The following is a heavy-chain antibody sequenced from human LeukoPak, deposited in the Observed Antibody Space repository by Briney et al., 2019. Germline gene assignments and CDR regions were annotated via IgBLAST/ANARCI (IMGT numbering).Heavy chain of an antibody. D-gene: IGHD5-24*01. V-gene: IGHV4-39*07. CDR1: GGSISSSSYY. Sequence: AETLSLTCTVSGGSISSSSYYWGWIRQPPGKGLEWIGSIYYSGSTYYNPSLKSRVTISVDTSKNQFSLKLSSVTAADTAVYYCARHRSGWLQSSFDYWGQGTLVTVSS. CDR2: IYYSGST. CDR3: ARHRSGWLQSSFDY. J-gene: IGHJ4*02.